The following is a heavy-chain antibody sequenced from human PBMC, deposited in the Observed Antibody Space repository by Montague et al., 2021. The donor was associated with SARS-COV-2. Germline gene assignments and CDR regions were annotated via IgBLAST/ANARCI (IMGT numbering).Heavy chain of an antibody. Sequence: SLRLSCAASGFTFSSYGMHWVRQAPGKGLEWVAVIWYDGSNKYYADSVKGRFTISRDNSKNTLYLQMNSLRAEDTAVYYCEAILIVGATALDYWGQGTLVTVSS. CDR1: GFTFSSYG. J-gene: IGHJ4*02. CDR2: IWYDGSNK. V-gene: IGHV3-33*01. CDR3: EAILIVGATALDY. D-gene: IGHD1-26*01.